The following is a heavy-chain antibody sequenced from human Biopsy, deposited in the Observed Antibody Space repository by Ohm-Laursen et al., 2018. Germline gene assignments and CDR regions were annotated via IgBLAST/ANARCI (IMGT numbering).Heavy chain of an antibody. CDR2: IYGGGSPV. J-gene: IGHJ3*02. CDR3: ARDIYYITNWRAFDM. CDR1: GFAFNLYE. V-gene: IGHV3-48*03. D-gene: IGHD1-1*01. Sequence: LSLTCAASGFAFNLYEMNWVRQAPGKGMEWISYIYGGGSPVSYADSVKGRFTISRDNAQNSLYLQMNSLGVEDSAVYYCARDIYYITNWRAFDMWGQGTMVTVAS.